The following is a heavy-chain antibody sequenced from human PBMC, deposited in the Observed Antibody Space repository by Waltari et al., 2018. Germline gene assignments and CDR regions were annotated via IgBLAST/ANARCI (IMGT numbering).Heavy chain of an antibody. J-gene: IGHJ4*02. CDR3: ARTPPGYSSGWYPLGFDY. D-gene: IGHD6-19*01. CDR1: GFSLSTSGMC. V-gene: IGHV2-70*01. CDR2: IDWDDDK. Sequence: QVTLRESGPALVNPTQTLTLTCTFSGFSLSTSGMCVSWLRQPPGQALEWLALIDWDDDKYSSPSLKTRLTISKDTSKNQVVLTMTNMDPVDTATYYCARTPPGYSSGWYPLGFDYWGQGTLVTVSS.